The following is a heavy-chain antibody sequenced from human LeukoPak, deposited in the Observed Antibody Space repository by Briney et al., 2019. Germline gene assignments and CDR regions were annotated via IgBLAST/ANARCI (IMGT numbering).Heavy chain of an antibody. D-gene: IGHD3-3*01. CDR3: TTGKRYDFWSGYYTNNWFDP. Sequence: GGSLRLSCAASGFTFSSYWMSWVRQAPGKGLEWVGRIKSKTDGGTTDYAAPVKGRFTISRDDSKNTLYLQMNSLKTEDTAVYYCTTGKRYDFWSGYYTNNWFDPWGQGTLVTVSS. CDR2: IKSKTDGGTT. CDR1: GFTFSSYW. V-gene: IGHV3-15*01. J-gene: IGHJ5*02.